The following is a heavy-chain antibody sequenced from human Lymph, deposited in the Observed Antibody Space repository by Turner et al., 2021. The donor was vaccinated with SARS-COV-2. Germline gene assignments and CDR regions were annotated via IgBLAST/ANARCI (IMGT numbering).Heavy chain of an antibody. CDR2: IWYDASNK. J-gene: IGHJ4*02. CDR1: GFTFSSYG. V-gene: IGHV3-33*01. D-gene: IGHD1-26*01. Sequence: QVPLVESGGGVVQPGRSLRLSCAASGFTFSSYGIHWVRQAPGKGLEWVAVIWYDASNKYYADSVKGRFTISRDNSKNTVYLQMNSLRAEDTAVYYCARDGAVGATTGLDYWGQGTLVTVSS. CDR3: ARDGAVGATTGLDY.